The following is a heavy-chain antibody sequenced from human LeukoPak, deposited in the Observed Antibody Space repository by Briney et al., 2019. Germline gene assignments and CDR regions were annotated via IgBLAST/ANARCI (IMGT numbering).Heavy chain of an antibody. CDR3: ARVGSRRDGYNFDY. J-gene: IGHJ4*02. D-gene: IGHD5-24*01. CDR1: GGSISSYY. CDR2: IYYSGST. Sequence: SETLSLTCTVSGGSISSYYWSWIRQPPGKGLEWLGYIYYSGSTNYNPSLKSRVTISVDTSKNQFSLKLSSVTAADTAVYYCARVGSRRDGYNFDYWGQGTLVTVSS. V-gene: IGHV4-59*01.